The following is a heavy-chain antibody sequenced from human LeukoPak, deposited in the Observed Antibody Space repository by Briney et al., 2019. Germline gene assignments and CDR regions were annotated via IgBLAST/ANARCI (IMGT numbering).Heavy chain of an antibody. CDR1: GGSFIGFH. J-gene: IGHJ4*02. CDR2: INHSGST. Sequence: SETLSLTCAVYGGSFIGFHWNWIRQPPGKGLEWIGDINHSGSTNYNPSLKSRVTISVDTSKNQFSLKLGSVTAADTAVYYCARGLGGWLRLFDYWGQGTLVTVSS. V-gene: IGHV4-34*01. CDR3: ARGLGGWLRLFDY. D-gene: IGHD6-19*01.